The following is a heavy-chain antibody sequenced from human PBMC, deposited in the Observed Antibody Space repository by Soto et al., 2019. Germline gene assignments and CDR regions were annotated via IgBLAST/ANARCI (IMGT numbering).Heavy chain of an antibody. CDR3: ANGGNDRYWYFDL. Sequence: QVQLVQSGAEVKKPGASVKVSCKASGYTFTSYAMHWVRQAPGQRLEWMGWINAGNGNTKYLQKFQGRVTITRDTSASTAYMELSSLRTEDTAVYYCANGGNDRYWYFDLWGRGTLVTVSS. D-gene: IGHD1-1*01. CDR1: GYTFTSYA. J-gene: IGHJ2*01. V-gene: IGHV1-3*01. CDR2: INAGNGNT.